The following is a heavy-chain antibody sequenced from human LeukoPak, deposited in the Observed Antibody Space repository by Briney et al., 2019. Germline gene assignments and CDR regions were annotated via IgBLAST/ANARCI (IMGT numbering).Heavy chain of an antibody. Sequence: GSLRLSCAASGFTFRSYGMHWVRQAPGKGLEWVAVISYGGSNKYYADSVKGRFTISRDNSKNTLYLQMNSLRAEDTAVYYCATARQYSNSWYSDYWGQGTLVTVSS. CDR3: ATARQYSNSWYSDY. J-gene: IGHJ4*02. D-gene: IGHD6-13*01. V-gene: IGHV3-30*03. CDR1: GFTFRSYG. CDR2: ISYGGSNK.